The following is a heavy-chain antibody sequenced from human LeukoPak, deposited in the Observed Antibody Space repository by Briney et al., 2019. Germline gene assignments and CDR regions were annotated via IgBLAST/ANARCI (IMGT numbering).Heavy chain of an antibody. Sequence: ASVKVSCKASGYTFTGHYMHWVRQAPGQGLEWMGWINPSSGVTNYAQKFQGRVTMTRDTSISTAYMELSRLRSDDTAVYYCAKGVPLHIVVVTAIRTWGQGTLVTVSS. V-gene: IGHV1-2*02. J-gene: IGHJ5*02. CDR1: GYTFTGHY. D-gene: IGHD2-21*02. CDR3: AKGVPLHIVVVTAIRT. CDR2: INPSSGVT.